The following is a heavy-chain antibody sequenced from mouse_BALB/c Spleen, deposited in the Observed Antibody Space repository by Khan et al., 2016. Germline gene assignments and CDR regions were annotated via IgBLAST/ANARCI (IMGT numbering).Heavy chain of an antibody. CDR1: GFTFSGFW. V-gene: IGHV11-2*02. CDR2: INSDGSAI. CDR3: MRYGTYWYFDV. Sequence: EVQLLETGGGLVQPGGSRGLSCEGSGFTFSGFWMSWVRQTPGKTLEWIGDINSDGSAINYAPSIKDRFTIFRDNDKSTLYLQMSKVRSEDTATDFCMRYGTYWYFDVWGAGTTVTVSS. J-gene: IGHJ1*01. D-gene: IGHD1-1*02.